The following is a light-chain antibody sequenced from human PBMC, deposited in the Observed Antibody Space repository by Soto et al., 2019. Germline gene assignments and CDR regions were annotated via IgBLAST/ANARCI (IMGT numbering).Light chain of an antibody. CDR2: KAS. J-gene: IGKJ1*01. CDR3: QHYNSYSEA. V-gene: IGKV1-5*03. CDR1: QTISSW. Sequence: DIQMTQSPSTLSGSVGDRVTITCRASQTISSWLAWYQQKPGKAPKLLIYKASTLKSGVPSRFSASGSGTELTRTSSSLQPDDFATCGCQHYNSYSEAFGKGTKADIK.